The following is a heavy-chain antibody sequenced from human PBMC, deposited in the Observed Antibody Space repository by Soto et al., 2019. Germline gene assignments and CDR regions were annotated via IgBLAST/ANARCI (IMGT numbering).Heavy chain of an antibody. Sequence: PGGSLRLSCAASRFTISGHAMHWVRQAPGKGLEWVSSISSSSSYIYYADSVKGRFTISRDNAKNSLYLQMNSLRAEDTAVYYCAGDPSYYYDSSGLFQHWGQGTLVTVSS. CDR3: AGDPSYYYDSSGLFQH. CDR2: ISSSSSYI. J-gene: IGHJ1*01. D-gene: IGHD3-22*01. CDR1: RFTISGHA. V-gene: IGHV3-21*01.